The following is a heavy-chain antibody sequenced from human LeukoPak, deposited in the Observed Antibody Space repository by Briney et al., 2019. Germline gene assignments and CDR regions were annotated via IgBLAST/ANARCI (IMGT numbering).Heavy chain of an antibody. CDR1: GYTFTSYD. CDR2: MNPNSGNT. D-gene: IGHD5-24*01. J-gene: IGHJ4*02. CDR3: ARDVEMATEVFDY. Sequence: ASVKVSCKASGYTFTSYDINWVRRATGQGLEWMGWMNPNSGNTGYAQKFQGRVTMTRNTSMSTAYMELSSLRSEDTAVYYCARDVEMATEVFDYWGQGTLVTVSS. V-gene: IGHV1-8*01.